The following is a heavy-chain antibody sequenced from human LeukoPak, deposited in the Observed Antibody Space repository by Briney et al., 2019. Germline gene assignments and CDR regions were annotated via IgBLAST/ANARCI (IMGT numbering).Heavy chain of an antibody. CDR3: ARDQGDSSGYYNY. CDR1: GFTFSSYG. J-gene: IGHJ4*02. D-gene: IGHD3-22*01. V-gene: IGHV3-30*03. Sequence: GGSLRLSCAASGFTFSSYGMHWVRQAPGKGLEWVAVISYDGSNKYYADSVKGRFTISRDNAKNTLYLQMNSLRAEDTAVYHCARDQGDSSGYYNYWGQGTLVTVSS. CDR2: ISYDGSNK.